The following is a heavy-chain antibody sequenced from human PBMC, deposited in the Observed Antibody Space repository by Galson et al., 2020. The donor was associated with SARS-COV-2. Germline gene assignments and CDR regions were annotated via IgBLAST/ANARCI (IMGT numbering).Heavy chain of an antibody. V-gene: IGHV3-11*01. Sequence: NSGGSLRLSCAASGFTFSDYYMSWIRQAPGKGLEWVSYISSSGSTIYYADSVKGRFTISRDNAKNSLYLQMNSLRAEDTAVYYCARCDFWSGYYLDYWGQGTLVTVSS. CDR3: ARCDFWSGYYLDY. D-gene: IGHD3-3*01. J-gene: IGHJ4*02. CDR2: ISSSGSTI. CDR1: GFTFSDYY.